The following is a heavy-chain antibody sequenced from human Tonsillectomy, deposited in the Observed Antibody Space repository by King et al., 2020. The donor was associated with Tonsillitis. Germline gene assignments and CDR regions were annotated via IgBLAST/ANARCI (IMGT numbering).Heavy chain of an antibody. Sequence: VQLVESGGGLVKPGGSLRLSCAASGFTFSSFSMNWVRQAPGKALEWVSSISSGRTYIIYLDSVKGRFTISRDDAKNSLYLQMNSLTVEDTAIYYCARFETRGVMRPEHCGEGTLVTVSS. CDR1: GFTFSSFS. CDR3: ARFETRGVMRPEH. V-gene: IGHV3-21*01. D-gene: IGHD3-10*01. J-gene: IGHJ1*01. CDR2: ISSGRTYI.